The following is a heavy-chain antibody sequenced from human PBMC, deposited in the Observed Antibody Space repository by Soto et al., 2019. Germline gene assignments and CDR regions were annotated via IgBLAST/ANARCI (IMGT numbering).Heavy chain of an antibody. CDR3: AREHYFGLDY. J-gene: IGHJ4*02. CDR1: GFNFGGSW. V-gene: IGHV3-7*04. CDR2: INPDGSGE. D-gene: IGHD1-26*01. Sequence: EVQLVESGGGLVQPGGSLRLSCAASGFNFGGSWMTWVRQALGKGLEWLAKINPDGSGEYYVDSVKGRFTISRDNAKSSLFFQRHSLRDEDTAVYFCAREHYFGLDYWGQGTLVTVSS.